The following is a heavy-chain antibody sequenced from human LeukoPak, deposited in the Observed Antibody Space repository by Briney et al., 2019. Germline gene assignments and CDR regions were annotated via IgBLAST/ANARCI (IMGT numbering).Heavy chain of an antibody. Sequence: SVKVSCKASGGTFSSYAISWVRQAPGQGLEWMGGIIPIFGTANYARKFQGRVTITTDESTSTAYMELSSLRSEDTAVYYCASYDHGDFDYWGQGTLVTVSS. J-gene: IGHJ4*02. V-gene: IGHV1-69*05. CDR2: IIPIFGTA. D-gene: IGHD3-3*01. CDR1: GGTFSSYA. CDR3: ASYDHGDFDY.